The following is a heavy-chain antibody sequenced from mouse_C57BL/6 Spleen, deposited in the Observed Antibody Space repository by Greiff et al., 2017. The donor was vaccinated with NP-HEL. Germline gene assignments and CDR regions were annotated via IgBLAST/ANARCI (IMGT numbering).Heavy chain of an antibody. V-gene: IGHV1-55*01. Sequence: VQLKQPGAELVKPGASVKMSCKASGYTFTSYWITWVKQRPGQGLEWIGDIYPGSGSTNYNEKFKSKATLTVDTSSSTAYMQLSSLTSEDSAVYYCASGPNYYAMDYWGQGTSVTVSS. CDR1: GYTFTSYW. CDR2: IYPGSGST. CDR3: ASGPNYYAMDY. J-gene: IGHJ4*01.